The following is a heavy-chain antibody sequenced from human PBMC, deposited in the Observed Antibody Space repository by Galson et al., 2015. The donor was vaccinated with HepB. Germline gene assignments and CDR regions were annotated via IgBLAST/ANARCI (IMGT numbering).Heavy chain of an antibody. CDR3: ARDGGPTTGDAFDV. J-gene: IGHJ3*01. D-gene: IGHD4-17*01. CDR2: ISSQGNNK. CDR1: GFTFNNYA. Sequence: SLRLSCAASGFTFNNYAMHWVRQAPGKGLEWVAVISSQGNNKYCAESVKGRFAISRDNSKNTLNMEMKSLRPEDTAVYFCARDGGPTTGDAFDVWGPGTLVTVSS. V-gene: IGHV3-30*09.